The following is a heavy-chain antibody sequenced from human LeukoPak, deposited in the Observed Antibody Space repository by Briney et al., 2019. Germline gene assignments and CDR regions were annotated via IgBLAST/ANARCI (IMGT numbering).Heavy chain of an antibody. CDR2: IKQDGSEK. D-gene: IGHD4-17*01. Sequence: SGGSLRLSCAVSGFSISSYWMAWVRQAPGRGVEWVGHIKQDGSEKNYVDLVKGRFTISRDNSKNTLYLQMDSLRAEDTAVYYCAKDVRDGDYQLDKFDYWGQGTLVTVSS. J-gene: IGHJ4*02. CDR1: GFSISSYW. V-gene: IGHV3-7*05. CDR3: AKDVRDGDYQLDKFDY.